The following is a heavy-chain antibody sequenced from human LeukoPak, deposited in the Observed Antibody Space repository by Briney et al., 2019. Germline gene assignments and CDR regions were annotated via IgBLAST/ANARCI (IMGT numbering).Heavy chain of an antibody. J-gene: IGHJ4*02. D-gene: IGHD4-11*01. CDR1: GFTFSNYR. Sequence: GGSLRLSCAASGFTFSNYRMDWVRQAPGKGLEWVSSISDNHHYKYYADSVKGRFTISTDNAKNSLSLQMNSLRADDTAVYYCARGGKLDYPFDYWGQGTLVTVSS. CDR2: ISDNHHYK. V-gene: IGHV3-21*06. CDR3: ARGGKLDYPFDY.